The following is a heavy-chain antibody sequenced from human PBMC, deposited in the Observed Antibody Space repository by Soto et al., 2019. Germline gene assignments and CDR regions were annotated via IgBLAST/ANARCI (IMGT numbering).Heavy chain of an antibody. CDR1: GGSFSGYY. Sequence: SETLSLTCAVYGGSFSGYYWSWIRQPPGKGLEWIGEINHSGSTNYNPSLKSRVTISVDTSKNQFSLKLSSVTAADTAVYYCARGFFWSGYPHGWFAPWARGPLVPVSS. V-gene: IGHV4-34*01. J-gene: IGHJ5*02. CDR2: INHSGST. CDR3: ARGFFWSGYPHGWFAP. D-gene: IGHD3-3*01.